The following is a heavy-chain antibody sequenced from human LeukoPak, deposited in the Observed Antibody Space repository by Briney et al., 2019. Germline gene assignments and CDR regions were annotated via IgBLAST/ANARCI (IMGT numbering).Heavy chain of an antibody. CDR3: ATGFGSDY. Sequence: GGSLRLSCAASGFSFSNFWMTWVRQAPGKGLEWVANMNQDETEKYYLDSVKGRFTISRDNAKKSLYLQMNSLRAEDTAVYYCATGFGSDYWGQGTLVTVSS. CDR2: MNQDETEK. V-gene: IGHV3-7*01. CDR1: GFSFSNFW. D-gene: IGHD1-26*01. J-gene: IGHJ4*02.